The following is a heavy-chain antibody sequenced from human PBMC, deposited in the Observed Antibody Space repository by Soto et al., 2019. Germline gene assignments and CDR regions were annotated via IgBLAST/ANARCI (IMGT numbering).Heavy chain of an antibody. CDR1: GGTFSSYA. D-gene: IGHD3-3*01. J-gene: IGHJ5*02. V-gene: IGHV1-69*13. CDR2: IIPIFGTA. CDR3: ARGVTISFNWFDP. Sequence: SVKVSCKASGGTFSSYAISWVRQAPGQGLEWMGGIIPIFGTANYAQKFQGRVTITANESTSTAYMELSSLRSEDTAVYYCARGVTISFNWFDPWGQGTLVTVSS.